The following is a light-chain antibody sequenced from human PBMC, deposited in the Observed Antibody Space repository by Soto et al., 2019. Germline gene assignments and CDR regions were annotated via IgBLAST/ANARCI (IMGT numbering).Light chain of an antibody. J-gene: IGLJ3*02. V-gene: IGLV1-40*01. Sequence: QSVLTQPPSVSGAPGQRVTISCTGSSSNIGEGYDVPWYQQLPGTAPKLLIYGNSNRPSGVPDRFSGSKSGTSASLAITGLRADDEADYYCQSYDSSLSGWVFGGGTKLTVL. CDR2: GNS. CDR3: QSYDSSLSGWV. CDR1: SSNIGEGYD.